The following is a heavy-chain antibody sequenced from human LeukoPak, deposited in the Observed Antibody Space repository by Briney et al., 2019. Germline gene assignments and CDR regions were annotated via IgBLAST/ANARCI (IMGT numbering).Heavy chain of an antibody. V-gene: IGHV4-59*01. CDR1: GGSISSYY. CDR3: PRVRTAARPGPTYYYGMDV. J-gene: IGHJ6*02. CDR2: IYYSGST. D-gene: IGHD6-6*01. Sequence: PSETLSLTCTVSGGSISSYYWSWIRQPPGKGLEWIGYIYYSGSTNYNPSLKSRVTISVDTSKNQFSLKLSSVTAADTAVYYCPRVRTAARPGPTYYYGMDVRGQGTTVTVSS.